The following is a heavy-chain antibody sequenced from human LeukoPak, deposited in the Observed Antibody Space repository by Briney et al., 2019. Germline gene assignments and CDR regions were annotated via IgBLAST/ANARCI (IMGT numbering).Heavy chain of an antibody. CDR1: GFTFTSYW. CDR3: ASVFHISPYYDSSGYYEG. J-gene: IGHJ4*02. CDR2: MNVDGSSK. Sequence: GGSLRLSCAASGFTFTSYWMHWVRQAPGKGWVWVSHMNVDGSSKNYADSVEGRFTISRDNAKNTLYLQMSSLRAEDTAVYYCASVFHISPYYDSSGYYEGWGQGTLVTVSS. D-gene: IGHD3-22*01. V-gene: IGHV3-74*01.